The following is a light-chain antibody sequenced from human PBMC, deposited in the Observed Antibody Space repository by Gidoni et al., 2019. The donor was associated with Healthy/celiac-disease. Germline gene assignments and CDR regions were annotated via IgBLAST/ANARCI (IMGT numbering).Light chain of an antibody. CDR2: GAS. Sequence: IVLTQSPGTLSLSPGERATLSCRASQSVSSSYLAWYQPKPGQAPRLLIYGASSRATGIPDMFSGSGSGTDFTLTISRLEPEDFAVYYCQQYGSSPLTFGPGTKVDIK. CDR1: QSVSSSY. V-gene: IGKV3-20*01. CDR3: QQYGSSPLT. J-gene: IGKJ3*01.